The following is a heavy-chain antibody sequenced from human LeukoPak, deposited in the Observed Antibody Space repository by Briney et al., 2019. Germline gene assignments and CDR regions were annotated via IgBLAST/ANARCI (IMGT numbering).Heavy chain of an antibody. V-gene: IGHV3-48*01. D-gene: IGHD3-10*01. J-gene: IGHJ4*02. CDR3: AKAPGVTMVRGDNYFDY. CDR2: ISSSSSTI. Sequence: GGSLRLSCAASGFTFSSYSMNWVRQAPGKGLEWVSYISSSSSTIYYADSVKGRFTISRDNAKNSLYLQMNSLRAEDTAVYYCAKAPGVTMVRGDNYFDYWGQGTLVTVSS. CDR1: GFTFSSYS.